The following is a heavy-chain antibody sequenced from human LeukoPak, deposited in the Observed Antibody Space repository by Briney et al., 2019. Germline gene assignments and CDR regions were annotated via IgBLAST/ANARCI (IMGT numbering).Heavy chain of an antibody. CDR2: ISDDGNKK. CDR3: AKDASLEWLSYYYYMDV. V-gene: IGHV3-33*05. D-gene: IGHD3-3*01. J-gene: IGHJ6*03. CDR1: GFSFSFYG. Sequence: GGSLRLSCAASGFSFSFYGMHWVRQAPGKGLEWVAVISDDGNKKDYADSVKGRFTISRDNSKNTLYLQMNSLRAEDTAVYYCAKDASLEWLSYYYYMDVWGKGTTVTVSS.